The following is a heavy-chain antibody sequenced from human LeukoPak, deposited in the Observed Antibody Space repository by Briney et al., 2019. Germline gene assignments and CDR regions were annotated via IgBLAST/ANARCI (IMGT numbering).Heavy chain of an antibody. CDR3: ARDVYYDFWSGYSDYWYFDL. V-gene: IGHV4-61*02. J-gene: IGHJ2*01. D-gene: IGHD3-3*01. CDR2: IYTSGST. CDR1: GGSISSGSFY. Sequence: PSETLSLTCTVSGGSISSGSFYWSWIRQPAGKGLEWIGRIYTSGSTNYNPSLKSRVTVSVDTSKNQFSLKLSSVTAADTAVYYCARDVYYDFWSGYSDYWYFDLWGRGTLVTVSS.